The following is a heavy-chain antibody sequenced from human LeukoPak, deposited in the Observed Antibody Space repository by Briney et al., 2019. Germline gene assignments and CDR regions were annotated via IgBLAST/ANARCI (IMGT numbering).Heavy chain of an antibody. J-gene: IGHJ6*03. Sequence: PGGSLRLSCAASGSTFDDYGMSWVRQAPGKGLEWVSGINWNGGSTGYADSVKGRFTISRDNAKNSLYLQMNSLRAEDTAVYYCARGPAVADYFQHYYMDVWGKGTTVTVSS. V-gene: IGHV3-20*04. D-gene: IGHD6-19*01. CDR1: GSTFDDYG. CDR3: ARGPAVADYFQHYYMDV. CDR2: INWNGGST.